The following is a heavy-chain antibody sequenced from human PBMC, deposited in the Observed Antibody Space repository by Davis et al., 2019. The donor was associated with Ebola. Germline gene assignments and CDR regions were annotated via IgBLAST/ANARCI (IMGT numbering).Heavy chain of an antibody. D-gene: IGHD3-10*01. CDR1: GYRFTSYG. CDR3: ARDGEPFGFPFDI. J-gene: IGHJ3*02. Sequence: ASVKVSCKASGYRFTSYGISWARQAPGQGLEWMGWVSGHNGHTDYAHNFQGRVTMTTDTSTSTAYMELRSLTSDDTAIYYCARDGEPFGFPFDIWGQGTVVTVS. V-gene: IGHV1-18*04. CDR2: VSGHNGHT.